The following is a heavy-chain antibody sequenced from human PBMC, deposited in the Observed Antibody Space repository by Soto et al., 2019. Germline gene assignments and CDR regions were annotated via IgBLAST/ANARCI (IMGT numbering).Heavy chain of an antibody. Sequence: QVQLQESGPGLVKPSETLSLTCTGSGGSISSYYWNWIRQPPGKGLEWIAYIHYSGSTNYNSSLKSRVTMSVDTSKNQFSLKMSSVTAADTAVYYCARWGGGMDVWGQGTTVTVSS. D-gene: IGHD3-16*01. V-gene: IGHV4-59*01. CDR2: IHYSGST. CDR1: GGSISSYY. CDR3: ARWGGGMDV. J-gene: IGHJ6*02.